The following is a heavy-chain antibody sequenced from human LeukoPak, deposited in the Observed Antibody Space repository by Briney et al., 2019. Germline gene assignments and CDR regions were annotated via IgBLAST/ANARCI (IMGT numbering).Heavy chain of an antibody. Sequence: GGSLRLSCAASGFTFSTYWMHWVRQAPGKGLVWVSGISGSGDSTYYADSVKGRFTISRDNSKNTLYLQMNSLRAEDTAVYYCARRAGAYSHPYDYWGQGTLVTVSS. CDR3: ARRAGAYSHPYDY. D-gene: IGHD4/OR15-4a*01. V-gene: IGHV3-23*01. CDR2: ISGSGDST. J-gene: IGHJ4*02. CDR1: GFTFSTYW.